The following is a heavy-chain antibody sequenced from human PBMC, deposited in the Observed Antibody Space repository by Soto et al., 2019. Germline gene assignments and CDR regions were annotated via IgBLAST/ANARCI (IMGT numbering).Heavy chain of an antibody. CDR2: ISAYNGNT. J-gene: IGHJ6*02. V-gene: IGHV1-18*01. CDR3: ARDRWESSSWYSNYYYGMDV. D-gene: IGHD6-13*01. CDR1: GYTFTSYG. Sequence: ASVKVSCKASGYTFTSYGISWVRQAPGQGLEWMGWISAYNGNTNYAQKLQGRVTMTTDPSTSTAYMELRSLRSDDTAVYYCARDRWESSSWYSNYYYGMDVWGQGTTVTVSS.